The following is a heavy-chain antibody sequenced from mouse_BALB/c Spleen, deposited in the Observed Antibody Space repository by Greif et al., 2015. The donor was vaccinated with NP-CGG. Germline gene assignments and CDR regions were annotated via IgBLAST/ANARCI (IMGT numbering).Heavy chain of an antibody. Sequence: QVQLQQSGAELVRPGSSVKISCKASGYAFSSYWMNWVKQRPGQGLEWIGQIYPGDGDTNYNGKFKGKATLTADKSSSAACMRLSSLTSEDFAVYFCARVGNYYFDYWGQGTTLTVSS. D-gene: IGHD2-1*01. J-gene: IGHJ2*01. CDR1: GYAFSSYW. CDR3: ARVGNYYFDY. V-gene: IGHV1-80*01. CDR2: IYPGDGDT.